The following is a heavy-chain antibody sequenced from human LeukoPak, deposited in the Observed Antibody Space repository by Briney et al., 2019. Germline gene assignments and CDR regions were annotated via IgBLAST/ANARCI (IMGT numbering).Heavy chain of an antibody. J-gene: IGHJ4*02. CDR1: GFTFSNSW. CDR3: SRSLDH. CDR2: IKPDGSEK. Sequence: GGSLRLSCAASGFTFSNSWMDWVRQTPGKGLEWVANIKPDGSEKYFVDSVKGRFTISRDYANKSLYLQMNSLRVEDTAVYYCSRSLDHWGQGILVTVSS. V-gene: IGHV3-7*05.